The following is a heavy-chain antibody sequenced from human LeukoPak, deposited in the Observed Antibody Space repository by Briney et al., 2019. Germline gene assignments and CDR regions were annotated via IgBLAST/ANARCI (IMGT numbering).Heavy chain of an antibody. Sequence: ASVKVSCKVSGYTLTELSMHWVRQAPGKGLEWMGGFDPEDGETIYAQKFQGRVTMTEDTSTDTAYMELSSLRSEDTAVYYCARALVVVVAATRNAFDIWGQGTMVTVSS. J-gene: IGHJ3*02. CDR2: FDPEDGET. V-gene: IGHV1-24*01. D-gene: IGHD2-15*01. CDR3: ARALVVVVAATRNAFDI. CDR1: GYTLTELS.